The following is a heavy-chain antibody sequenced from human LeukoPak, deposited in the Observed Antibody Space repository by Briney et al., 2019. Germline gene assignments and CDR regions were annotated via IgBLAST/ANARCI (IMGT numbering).Heavy chain of an antibody. CDR1: GYTFIGYY. Sequence: ASVKVSCKASGYTFIGYYMHWVRQAPGQGPEWMGWINPNSGGTNYAQKFQGRVTMTRDTSISTAYMELSRLRSDDTAVYYCASGGVATLYYYYMDVWGKGTTVTISS. D-gene: IGHD3-16*01. J-gene: IGHJ6*03. V-gene: IGHV1-2*02. CDR2: INPNSGGT. CDR3: ASGGVATLYYYYMDV.